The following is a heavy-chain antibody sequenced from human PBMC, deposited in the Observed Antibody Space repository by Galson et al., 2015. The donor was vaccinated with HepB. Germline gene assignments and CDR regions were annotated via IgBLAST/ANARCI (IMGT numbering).Heavy chain of an antibody. J-gene: IGHJ4*02. CDR3: AKDRYGYRNYFDY. V-gene: IGHV3-30*18. CDR2: ISYDGNNK. CDR1: GFTFSSYG. Sequence: SLRLSCAASGFTFSSYGMHWVRQAPGKGLEWVAVISYDGNNKYYADSVKGRFTISRDNSKNTLYLQMNSLRAEDTAVYYCAKDRYGYRNYFDYWGQGTLVTVSS. D-gene: IGHD4-17*01.